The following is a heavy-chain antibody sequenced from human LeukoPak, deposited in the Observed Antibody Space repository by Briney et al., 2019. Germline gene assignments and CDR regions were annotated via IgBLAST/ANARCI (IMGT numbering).Heavy chain of an antibody. CDR2: MNPNSGNT. CDR3: AARGRDVVVVAATKFDY. CDR1: GYTFTSYD. Sequence: ASVKVSCKASGYTFTSYDINWVRQATGQGLEWMGWMNPNSGNTGYAQKFQGRVTMTRNTSISTAYMELSSLRSEDTAVYYCAARGRDVVVVAATKFDYWGQGTLVTVSS. J-gene: IGHJ4*02. D-gene: IGHD2-15*01. V-gene: IGHV1-8*01.